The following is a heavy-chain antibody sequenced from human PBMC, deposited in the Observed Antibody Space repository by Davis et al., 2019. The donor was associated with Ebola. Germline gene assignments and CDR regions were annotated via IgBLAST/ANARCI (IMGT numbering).Heavy chain of an antibody. CDR2: ISYDGDNN. V-gene: IGHV3-30*07. Sequence: ISYDGDNNYHADSVQGRFTISRDNAKNTLYLQMNNLRAEDTAVYYCARGKFGSTWHSRWFDPWGQGTLVTVSS. D-gene: IGHD2/OR15-2a*01. J-gene: IGHJ5*02. CDR3: ARGKFGSTWHSRWFDP.